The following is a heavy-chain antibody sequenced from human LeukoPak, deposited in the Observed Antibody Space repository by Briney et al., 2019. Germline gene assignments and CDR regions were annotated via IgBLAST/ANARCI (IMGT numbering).Heavy chain of an antibody. J-gene: IGHJ4*02. CDR2: INHSGST. V-gene: IGHV4-34*01. Sequence: SETLSLTCAVYGGSFRGYYWSWIRQPPGKGLEWIGEINHSGSTNYNPSLKSRVTISVDTSKNQFSLKLSSVTAADTAVYYCAARWLKYYFDYWGQGTLVTVSS. CDR3: AARWLKYYFDY. D-gene: IGHD6-19*01. CDR1: GGSFRGYY.